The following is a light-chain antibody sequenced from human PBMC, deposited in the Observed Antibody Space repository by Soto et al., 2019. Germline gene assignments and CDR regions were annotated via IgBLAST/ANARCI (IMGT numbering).Light chain of an antibody. CDR3: QQRSNWPPFT. Sequence: EMVLTQSPATMSLSPGERATLSCKASQSVSSYLAWSQQKPGQAPRLLIYDASNRATGIPARFSGSGSGTDFTLTISSLEPEDFAVYYCQQRSNWPPFTFGPGNKVHIK. CDR1: QSVSSY. J-gene: IGKJ3*01. CDR2: DAS. V-gene: IGKV3-11*01.